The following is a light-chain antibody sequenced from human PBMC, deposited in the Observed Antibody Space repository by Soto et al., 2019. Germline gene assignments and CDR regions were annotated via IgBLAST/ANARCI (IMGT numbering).Light chain of an antibody. CDR3: SSYTTGKTLVV. CDR1: SNDVGGYNY. V-gene: IGLV2-14*01. Sequence: QSALTQPASVSGSPGQSITISCTGTSNDVGGYNYVSWYQQHPGKAPKVLIYEVTKRPSGVSDRFSGSKSGNTASLNISRLHAEEEPDYYCSSYTTGKTLVVFGTGTKVTVL. J-gene: IGLJ1*01. CDR2: EVT.